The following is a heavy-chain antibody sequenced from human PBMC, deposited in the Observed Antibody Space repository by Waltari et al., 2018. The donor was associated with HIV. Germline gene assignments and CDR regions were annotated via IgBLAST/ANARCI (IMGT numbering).Heavy chain of an antibody. V-gene: IGHV4-4*02. D-gene: IGHD3-22*01. CDR1: GGSISSSNW. Sequence: QVQLQESGPGLVKPSGTLSLTCAVSGGSISSSNWWSWVRQPPGKGLEWIGEIYHSGSTNDNPSLKSRVTISVDKSKNQFSLKLSSVTAADTAVYYCARDNYYDSSGYPLPFDYWGQGTLVTVSS. J-gene: IGHJ4*02. CDR2: IYHSGST. CDR3: ARDNYYDSSGYPLPFDY.